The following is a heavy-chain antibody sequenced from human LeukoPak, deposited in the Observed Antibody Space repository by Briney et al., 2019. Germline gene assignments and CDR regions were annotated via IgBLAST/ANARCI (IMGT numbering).Heavy chain of an antibody. CDR3: ARAPGSAYSSYYFDF. J-gene: IGHJ4*02. CDR2: IYYSGGT. V-gene: IGHV4-59*01. D-gene: IGHD3-22*01. CDR1: GSSISSYY. Sequence: ETPSVTCTVSGSSISSYYWSWIRQPPGKGLEWIGYIYYSGGTNYNPSLKSRVTISVDSSMNQFSLKLRSVTAADTAVYYCARAPGSAYSSYYFDFWGQGTLVSASS.